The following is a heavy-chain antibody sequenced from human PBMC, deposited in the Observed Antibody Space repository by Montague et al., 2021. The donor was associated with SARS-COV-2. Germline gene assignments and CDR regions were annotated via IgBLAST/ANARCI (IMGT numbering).Heavy chain of an antibody. CDR3: ARGYCSGSGGYYYYGLDV. CDR2: TNDSGRT. J-gene: IGHJ6*01. Sequence: SETLSLTCAVYGGSFSGYYWSWIRQPPGRGLEWIGETNDSGRTNXXPPLKGRVTISVDTSKNQFSLRLSSVTAAETAVYYCARGYCSGSGGYYYYGLDVWGKGPR. V-gene: IGHV4-34*01. CDR1: GGSFSGYY. D-gene: IGHD2-15*01.